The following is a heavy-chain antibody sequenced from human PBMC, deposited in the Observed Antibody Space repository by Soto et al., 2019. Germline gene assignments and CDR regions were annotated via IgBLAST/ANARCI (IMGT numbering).Heavy chain of an antibody. D-gene: IGHD6-13*01. J-gene: IGHJ2*01. Sequence: VQLVESGGGVVQPGRSLRLSREASGFVYSHYAMHWVRQAPGKGPEWVALIWNDGSQKNYVDSVKGRFTISRDNSKNTLNLQMNSLRADDTAMYFCVRGIPSQYSSTWLYWHFDLWGPGTLVTVSS. CDR3: VRGIPSQYSSTWLYWHFDL. CDR1: GFVYSHYA. V-gene: IGHV3-33*01. CDR2: IWNDGSQK.